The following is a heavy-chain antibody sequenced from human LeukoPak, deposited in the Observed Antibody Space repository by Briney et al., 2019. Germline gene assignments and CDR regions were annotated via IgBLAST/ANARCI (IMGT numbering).Heavy chain of an antibody. Sequence: GGSLRLSCAASGFTFSSYGMHWVRQAPGQGLEWVAVIWYDGSNKYYADSVKGRFTISRDNPKNTLYLQMNSLRAEDTAVYYCARCCYYYDSSGYQRGSYYYYMDVWGKGTTVTVSS. CDR3: ARCCYYYDSSGYQRGSYYYYMDV. D-gene: IGHD3-22*01. V-gene: IGHV3-33*01. CDR2: IWYDGSNK. J-gene: IGHJ6*03. CDR1: GFTFSSYG.